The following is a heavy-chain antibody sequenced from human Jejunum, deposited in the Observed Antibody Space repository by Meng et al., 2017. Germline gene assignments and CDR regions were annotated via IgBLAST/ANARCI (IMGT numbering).Heavy chain of an antibody. CDR3: ARRNSWYAYFDS. Sequence: GSLRLSCTVSGGSVSSDSYYWSWIRQPPGKGLEWIGYIYYSGSTDYNPSLKSRVTISLDTSKNQLSLNLRSVTAPDTAVYYCARRNSWYAYFDSWGQGTQVTVSS. D-gene: IGHD6-13*01. J-gene: IGHJ4*02. V-gene: IGHV4-61*01. CDR1: GGSVSSDSYY. CDR2: IYYSGST.